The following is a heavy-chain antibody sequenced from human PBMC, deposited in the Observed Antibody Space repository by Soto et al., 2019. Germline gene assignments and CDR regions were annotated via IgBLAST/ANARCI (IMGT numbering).Heavy chain of an antibody. CDR1: GYGFTTYG. Sequence: QVRLVRSGAEVKKPGASVKVSCKGSGYGFTTYGITWVRQAPGQGLEWMAWISAHNGNTNYAQKLQGRVTVTRDTSTSTAYMELRSLRSDDTAVYYCARGRYGDYWGQGALVTVSS. J-gene: IGHJ4*02. D-gene: IGHD1-1*01. CDR2: ISAHNGNT. CDR3: ARGRYGDY. V-gene: IGHV1-18*01.